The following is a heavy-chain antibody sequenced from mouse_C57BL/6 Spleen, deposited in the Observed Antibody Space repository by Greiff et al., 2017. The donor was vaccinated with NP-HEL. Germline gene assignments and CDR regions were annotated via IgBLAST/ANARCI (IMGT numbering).Heavy chain of an antibody. D-gene: IGHD2-4*01. CDR2: IGPGSGST. J-gene: IGHJ4*01. CDR1: GYTFTDYY. Sequence: QVQLQQSGAELVKPGASVKISCKASGYTFTDYYINWVKQRPGQGLEWIGKIGPGSGSTYYNEKFKGKATLTADKSSSTAYMQLSSLTSEDSAVYFCARSYYDYDGDYYAMDYWGQGTSVTVSS. CDR3: ARSYYDYDGDYYAMDY. V-gene: IGHV1-77*01.